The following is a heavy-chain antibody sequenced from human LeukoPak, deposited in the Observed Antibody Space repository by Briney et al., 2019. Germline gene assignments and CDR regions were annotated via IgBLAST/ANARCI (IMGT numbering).Heavy chain of an antibody. CDR1: GFRFSSYW. J-gene: IGHJ4*02. Sequence: GGSLTLSCTVSGFRFSSYWMSWVRQAPGKGLEWVANINQGGSDKHYVDSVKGRFTISRDNAKNSLFLQMSSLRAEDTAVYYCAKALFRYCSSTSCYGGDYWGQGTLVTVSS. CDR3: AKALFRYCSSTSCYGGDY. D-gene: IGHD2-2*01. CDR2: INQGGSDK. V-gene: IGHV3-7*01.